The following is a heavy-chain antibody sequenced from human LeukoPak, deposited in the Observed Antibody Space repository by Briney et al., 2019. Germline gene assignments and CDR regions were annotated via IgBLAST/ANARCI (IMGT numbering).Heavy chain of an antibody. CDR1: GFTFSDFA. J-gene: IGHJ4*02. D-gene: IGHD2-15*01. CDR3: AKDQGYHYLSGKGPIDS. Sequence: GGSLRLSCAASGFTFSDFAMHWVRQAPGKGLEWVALISYDGRNKHYADSVKGRLTVSRDNSKNTLHLEMNSLRAEDTAVYYCAKDQGYHYLSGKGPIDSWGQGTLVTVSS. V-gene: IGHV3-30-3*02. CDR2: ISYDGRNK.